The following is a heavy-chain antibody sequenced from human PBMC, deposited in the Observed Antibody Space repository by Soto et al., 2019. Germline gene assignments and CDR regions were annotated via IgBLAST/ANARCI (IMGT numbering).Heavy chain of an antibody. V-gene: IGHV3-23*01. Sequence: VQLLESGGDLVQPGASLRLSCAASGFTFRSYAMSWVRQAPGKGLEWVLGISGSGGSTFHADSVKGRFTISRDNSKNTLLLQMTSLRAEDTAVYYCAKNQESSAWYIHPIDHWGQGTLVTVSS. CDR3: AKNQESSAWYIHPIDH. CDR2: ISGSGGST. J-gene: IGHJ4*02. D-gene: IGHD6-13*01. CDR1: GFTFRSYA.